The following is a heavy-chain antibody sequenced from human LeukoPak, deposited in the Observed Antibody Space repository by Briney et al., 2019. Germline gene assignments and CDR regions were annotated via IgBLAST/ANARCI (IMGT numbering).Heavy chain of an antibody. J-gene: IGHJ4*02. V-gene: IGHV4-4*07. CDR2: IYSSGST. CDR1: GGSFSGYY. CDR3: ARELSTGWPGFDS. Sequence: PSETLSLTCAVYGGSFSGYYWSWIRQPAGKGLEWIGRIYSSGSTNYNPSLKSRVTMSADKSKSQFSLKLSSVTAADTAVYYCARELSTGWPGFDSWGQGTLVTVSS. D-gene: IGHD6-19*01.